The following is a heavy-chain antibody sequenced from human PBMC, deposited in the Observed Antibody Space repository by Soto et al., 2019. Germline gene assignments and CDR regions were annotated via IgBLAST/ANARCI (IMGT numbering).Heavy chain of an antibody. CDR1: GGSFSGYY. J-gene: IGHJ6*02. Sequence: SETLSLTCAVYGGSFSGYYWSWIRQPPGKGLEWIGEINHSGSTNYNPSLKSRFTISRDNSKNTLYLQMNSLRAEDTAVYYCAKDLRSHPIYYYYGMDVWGQGTTVTVSS. CDR3: AKDLRSHPIYYYYGMDV. CDR2: INHSGST. V-gene: IGHV4-34*01. D-gene: IGHD2-15*01.